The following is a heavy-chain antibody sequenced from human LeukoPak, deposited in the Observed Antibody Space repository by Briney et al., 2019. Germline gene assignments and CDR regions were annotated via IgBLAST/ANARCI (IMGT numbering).Heavy chain of an antibody. CDR1: GYTFTAYY. J-gene: IGHJ6*03. Sequence: ASVKVSCKASGYTFTAYYMHWVRQAPGQGLEWMGWINPNSGGTNYAQNFQGRVTMTRDTSISTAYMELSRLRSDDTAVYYCAREGVVDIVGDYYYMDVWGKGTTVTVSS. D-gene: IGHD2-15*01. CDR2: INPNSGGT. V-gene: IGHV1-2*02. CDR3: AREGVVDIVGDYYYMDV.